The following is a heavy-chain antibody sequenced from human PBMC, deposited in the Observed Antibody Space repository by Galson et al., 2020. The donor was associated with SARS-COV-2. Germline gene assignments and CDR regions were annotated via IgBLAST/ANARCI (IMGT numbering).Heavy chain of an antibody. CDR3: ARDRVARILLTAEVYYYYGIDV. Sequence: GGSLRLSCAASGFTFSSYWMSWVRQAPGKGLEWVANIKQDGSEKYYVDSVKGQFTISRDNAKNSLYLQMNSLRAEDTAVYYCARDRVARILLTAEVYYYYGIDVWGQGTTVTVSS. V-gene: IGHV3-7*01. CDR1: GFTFSSYW. D-gene: IGHD2-15*01. J-gene: IGHJ6*02. CDR2: IKQDGSEK.